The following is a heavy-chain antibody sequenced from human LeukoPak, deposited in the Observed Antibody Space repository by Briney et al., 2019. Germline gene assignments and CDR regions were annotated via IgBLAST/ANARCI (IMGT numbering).Heavy chain of an antibody. Sequence: SETLSLTCTVSGGSISSGSYYWSWIRQPAGKGLEWIGRIYSSGSTNYNPSLKSRVTISVDTSKNQFSLKLSSVTAADTAVYYCARGGGDYGYYFDYWGQGALVTVSS. CDR3: ARGGGDYGYYFDY. CDR1: GGSISSGSYY. V-gene: IGHV4-61*02. J-gene: IGHJ4*02. CDR2: IYSSGST. D-gene: IGHD4-17*01.